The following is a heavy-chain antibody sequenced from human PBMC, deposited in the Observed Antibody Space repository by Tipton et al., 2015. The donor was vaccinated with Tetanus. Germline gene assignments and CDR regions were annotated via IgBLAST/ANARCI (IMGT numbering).Heavy chain of an antibody. CDR2: IYYSGTT. V-gene: IGHV4-39*07. Sequence: TLSLTCSVSGGSISSNNYYWAWIRQPPGKGLEWIGSIYYSGTTTYNPSLKGRVTMSLDTSKNQFSLKLTSVTAADTAMYYCARGSDIVVVPGVTRADWFDPWGQGTLVTVSS. CDR3: ARGSDIVVVPGVTRADWFDP. J-gene: IGHJ5*02. CDR1: GGSISSNNYY. D-gene: IGHD2-2*01.